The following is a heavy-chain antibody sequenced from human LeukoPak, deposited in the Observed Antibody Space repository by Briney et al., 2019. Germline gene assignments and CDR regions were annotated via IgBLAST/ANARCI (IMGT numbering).Heavy chain of an antibody. CDR3: ARDLQATVTTNGWGFDR. CDR2: INDDGSSA. Sequence: GGSLRLSCAASGFTFRGNWMHGVRQAPGKGLVWVSRINDDGSSASYADSVKGRFTISRDNAKNTLSLQMNSLRAEDTAVYYCARDLQATVTTNGWGFDRWGRGTLVTVSS. V-gene: IGHV3-74*01. D-gene: IGHD4-17*01. J-gene: IGHJ2*01. CDR1: GFTFRGNW.